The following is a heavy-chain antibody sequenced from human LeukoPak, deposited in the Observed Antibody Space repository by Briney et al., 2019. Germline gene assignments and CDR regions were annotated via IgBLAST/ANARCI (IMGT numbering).Heavy chain of an antibody. CDR1: GYTFTSYG. CDR3: ARSREDGYNLARGFDY. Sequence: ASVKVSCKASGYTFTSYGISWVRQATGQGLEWMGWMNPNSGNTGYAQKFQGRVTMTRNTSISTAYMELSSLRSEDTAVYYCARSREDGYNLARGFDYWGQGALVTVSS. D-gene: IGHD5-24*01. J-gene: IGHJ4*02. CDR2: MNPNSGNT. V-gene: IGHV1-8*02.